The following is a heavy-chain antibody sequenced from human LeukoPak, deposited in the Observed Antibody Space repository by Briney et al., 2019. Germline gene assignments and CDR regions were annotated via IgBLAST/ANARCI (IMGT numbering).Heavy chain of an antibody. V-gene: IGHV1-8*01. CDR1: GYTFTSYD. Sequence: GASVKVSCKASGYTFTSYDINWVRQATGQGLEWMGWMNPNSGNTGYAQKFQGRVTMTRNTSISTAYMELSSLRSEDTAVYYCARGPIAAEDGMYYFDYWGQGTLVTVSS. D-gene: IGHD6-13*01. CDR2: MNPNSGNT. CDR3: ARGPIAAEDGMYYFDY. J-gene: IGHJ4*02.